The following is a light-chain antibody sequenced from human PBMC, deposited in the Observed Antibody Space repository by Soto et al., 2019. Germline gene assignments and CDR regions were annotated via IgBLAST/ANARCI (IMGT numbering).Light chain of an antibody. CDR2: DVF. CDR3: QQYNSYSPT. V-gene: IGKV1-5*01. CDR1: QSVDSW. J-gene: IGKJ1*01. Sequence: DIQLTQSPSTLSASVGDRVTITCRASQSVDSWLAWYQQKPGKAPTLLINDVFTLESGVPSRFSGRGSGTEFTLTISSLQPDDFATYYCQQYNSYSPTFGQGTKVDIK.